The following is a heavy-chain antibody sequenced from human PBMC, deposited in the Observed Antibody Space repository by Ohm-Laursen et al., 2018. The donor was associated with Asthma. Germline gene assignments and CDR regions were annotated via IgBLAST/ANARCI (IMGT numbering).Heavy chain of an antibody. V-gene: IGHV3-7*05. Sequence: LSLTCAASGFTFSSYWMSWVRQAPGKGLEWVANIYPDGGEKYYVDSVDGRFTISRDNAKNSLYLQMNSLRAEDTAVYYCATNLPYEAENYWGQGTLVTVSS. CDR2: IYPDGGEK. D-gene: IGHD3-16*01. CDR1: GFTFSSYW. J-gene: IGHJ4*02. CDR3: ATNLPYEAENY.